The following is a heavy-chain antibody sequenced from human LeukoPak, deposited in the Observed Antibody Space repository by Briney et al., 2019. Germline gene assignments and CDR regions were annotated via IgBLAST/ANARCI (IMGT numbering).Heavy chain of an antibody. Sequence: SSVKVSCKASGGTFTSYAISWVGQAPGQGVEWMGGIIPILGIANYAQKFQRRVTITADKSTSTAYMELSSLRSEDTAVYYCAREGYGYAFDIWGQGTMVTVSS. V-gene: IGHV1-69*04. D-gene: IGHD5-12*01. CDR3: AREGYGYAFDI. J-gene: IGHJ3*02. CDR1: GGTFTSYA. CDR2: IIPILGIA.